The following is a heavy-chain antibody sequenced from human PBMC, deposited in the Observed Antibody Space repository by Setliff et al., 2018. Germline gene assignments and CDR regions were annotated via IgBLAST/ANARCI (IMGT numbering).Heavy chain of an antibody. Sequence: GASVKVSCKASGGTFSSYAISWVRQAPGQGLEWMGGIIPILGIANYAQKFQGRVTITADKSTSTAYMELSSLRSEDTAVYYCAREPFTRGGYYYYGMDVWGQGTTVTVSS. CDR3: AREPFTRGGYYYYGMDV. CDR2: IIPILGIA. J-gene: IGHJ6*02. V-gene: IGHV1-69*10. CDR1: GGTFSSYA. D-gene: IGHD3-10*01.